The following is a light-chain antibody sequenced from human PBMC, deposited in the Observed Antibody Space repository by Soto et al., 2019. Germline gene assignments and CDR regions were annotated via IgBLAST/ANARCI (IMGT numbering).Light chain of an antibody. CDR2: AAS. V-gene: IGKV3-11*01. CDR1: QSVSSS. J-gene: IGKJ4*01. Sequence: EIVLTQSPATLSLSPGERATLSCRASQSVSSSLAWYQQKPGQAPRLLIHAASNRATGIPARFSGSGSGTDFTLTISSLEPEDFAVYYCQQRGNWPLTFGGGTKVEIK. CDR3: QQRGNWPLT.